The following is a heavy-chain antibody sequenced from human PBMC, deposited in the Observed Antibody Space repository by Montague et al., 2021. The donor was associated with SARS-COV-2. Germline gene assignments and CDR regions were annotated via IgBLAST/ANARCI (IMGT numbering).Heavy chain of an antibody. J-gene: IGHJ4*02. Sequence: SETLSLTCTASGGSIDNYFWSWIRQPPGKGLEWIGYIYNSGSTNYNPSLKSRVTISVDTSKNQFSLKLTSVTAADTAVYYCARAHSGSWAHLDNWGQGSLVTVSS. CDR3: ARAHSGSWAHLDN. D-gene: IGHD5-12*01. CDR1: GGSIDNYF. V-gene: IGHV4-59*08. CDR2: IYNSGST.